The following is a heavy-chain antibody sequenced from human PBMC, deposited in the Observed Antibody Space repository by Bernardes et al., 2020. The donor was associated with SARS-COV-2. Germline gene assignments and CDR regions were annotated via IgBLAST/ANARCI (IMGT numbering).Heavy chain of an antibody. Sequence: VGSLRLSCAASGFTFSSYWMSWVRQAPGKGLEWVANIKGDGSQISSVDSVRGRFTISRDNAKNLLYLQMNSLRAEDTAMYYCVRDSYCSGGRCYSEGFEYWGQGTLVTVSS. CDR2: IKGDGSQI. J-gene: IGHJ4*02. CDR1: GFTFSSYW. V-gene: IGHV3-7*01. CDR3: VRDSYCSGGRCYSEGFEY. D-gene: IGHD2-15*01.